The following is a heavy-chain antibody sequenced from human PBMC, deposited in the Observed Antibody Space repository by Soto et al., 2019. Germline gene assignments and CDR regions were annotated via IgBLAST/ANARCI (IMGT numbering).Heavy chain of an antibody. CDR2: IIPISGTA. V-gene: IGHV1-69*01. J-gene: IGHJ6*02. D-gene: IGHD2-2*01. CDR1: GGTFSIYA. CDR3: ARSQGSSTSLEIYYYYYYGMDV. Sequence: QVQLVQSGAEVKKPGSSVKVSCKASGGTFSIYAISWVRQAPGQGLEWMGGIIPISGTANYAQKFQGRVTITAGESTSTAYMELSSLRSEDTAVYYCARSQGSSTSLEIYYYYYYGMDVWGQGTTVTVSS.